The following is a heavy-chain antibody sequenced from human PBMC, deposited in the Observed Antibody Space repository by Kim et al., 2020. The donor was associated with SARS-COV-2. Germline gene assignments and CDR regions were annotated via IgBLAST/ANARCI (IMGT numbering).Heavy chain of an antibody. CDR2: ISANTGNP. J-gene: IGHJ4*02. CDR3: AREFNEPY. D-gene: IGHD1-1*01. V-gene: IGHV7-4-1*02. Sequence: ASVKVSCKASGYTFTSYAMNWVRQAPVQGLEWMGWISANTGNPTYAQGFTGRFVFSLDTSVSTAYLQISSLKAEDTAVYYCAREFNEPYWGQGTLVTVSS. CDR1: GYTFTSYA.